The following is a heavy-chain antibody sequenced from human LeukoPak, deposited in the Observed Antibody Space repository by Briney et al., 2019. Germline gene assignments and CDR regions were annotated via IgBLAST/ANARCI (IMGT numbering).Heavy chain of an antibody. J-gene: IGHJ3*02. D-gene: IGHD6-19*01. CDR2: INPNSGGT. CDR1: GYTFTGYY. Sequence: ASVKVSCKASGYTFTGYYMHWVRQAPGQGLEWMGWINPNSGGTNYAQKFQGRVTMTRDTSISTAYMELSRLRAEDTALYYCAKARIAVVGGEAFDIWGQGTMVTVSS. CDR3: AKARIAVVGGEAFDI. V-gene: IGHV1-2*02.